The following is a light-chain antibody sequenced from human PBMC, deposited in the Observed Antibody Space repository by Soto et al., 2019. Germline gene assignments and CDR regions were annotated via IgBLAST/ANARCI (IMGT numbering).Light chain of an antibody. CDR1: QSVSSY. CDR2: DAS. J-gene: IGKJ4*01. V-gene: IGKV3-11*01. Sequence: EIVLTQSPATLSLSPGERATLSCRASQSVSSYLAWYQQKPGQAPRLLIYDASNRATGIPARFSGSGSGTDFTLTISSLEPEDFAVYYCQQHSNWPRSITFGGGTKVEIK. CDR3: QQHSNWPRSIT.